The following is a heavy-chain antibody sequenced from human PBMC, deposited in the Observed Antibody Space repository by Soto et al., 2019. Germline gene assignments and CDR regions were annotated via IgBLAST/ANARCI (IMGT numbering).Heavy chain of an antibody. CDR2: IWYDGSNK. CDR1: GFTFSSYG. CDR3: ARERSGGSPNAFDI. J-gene: IGHJ3*02. V-gene: IGHV3-33*01. Sequence: GGSLRLSCAASGFTFSSYGMHWVRQAPGKGLEWVAVIWYDGSNKYYADSVKGRFTISRDNSKNTLYLQMNSLRAEDAAVYYCARERSGGSPNAFDIWGQGTMVTVSS. D-gene: IGHD2-15*01.